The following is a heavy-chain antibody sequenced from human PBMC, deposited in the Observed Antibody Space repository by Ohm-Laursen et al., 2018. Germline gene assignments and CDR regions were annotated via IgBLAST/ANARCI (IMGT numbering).Heavy chain of an antibody. V-gene: IGHV3-74*01. CDR1: GFTVSTHY. CDR3: ARGAAPGGYSSSPPGY. Sequence: SLRLSCAASGFTVSTHYMSWVRQAPGKGLVWVSRINSDGSSTSYADSVKGRFTISRDNAKNTLYLQMNSLRAEDTAVYYCARGAAPGGYSSSPPGYWGQGTLVTVPS. CDR2: INSDGSST. J-gene: IGHJ4*02. D-gene: IGHD6-13*01.